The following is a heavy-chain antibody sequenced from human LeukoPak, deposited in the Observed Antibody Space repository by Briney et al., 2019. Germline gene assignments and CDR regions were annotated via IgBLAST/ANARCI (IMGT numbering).Heavy chain of an antibody. CDR1: GFTFSSYG. V-gene: IGHV3-30*18. CDR3: AKSVFVCSTSCYGPLSWGSPDY. J-gene: IGHJ4*02. Sequence: GGSLRLSCAASGFTFSSYGMHWVRQAPGKGLEWVAVISYDGSNKYYADSVKGRFTISRDNSKNTLYLQMNSLRAEDTAVYYCAKSVFVCSTSCYGPLSWGSPDYWGQGTLVTVSS. CDR2: ISYDGSNK. D-gene: IGHD2-2*01.